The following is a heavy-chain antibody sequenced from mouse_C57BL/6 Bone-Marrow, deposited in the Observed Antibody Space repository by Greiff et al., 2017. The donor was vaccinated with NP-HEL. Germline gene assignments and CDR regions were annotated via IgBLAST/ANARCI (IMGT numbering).Heavy chain of an antibody. CDR3: TRFYYYAPYYFDY. J-gene: IGHJ2*01. D-gene: IGHD1-1*01. CDR1: GFTFSNYW. V-gene: IGHV6-3*01. Sequence: EVKLVESGGGLVQPGGSLKLSCVASGFTFSNYWMNWVRQSPEKGLEWVAQIRLKSDNYATHYAESVKGRFTISRDDSKSSVYLQMNNLRAEDTGIYYCTRFYYYAPYYFDYWGQGTTLTVSS. CDR2: IRLKSDNYAT.